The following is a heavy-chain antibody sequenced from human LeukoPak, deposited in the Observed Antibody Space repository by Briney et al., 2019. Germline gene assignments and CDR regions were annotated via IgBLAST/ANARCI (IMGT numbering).Heavy chain of an antibody. D-gene: IGHD3-3*01. V-gene: IGHV1-2*06. CDR2: INPNSGGT. J-gene: IGHJ4*02. CDR3: ARGVGFLESNFDC. Sequence: ASVKVSCKASGYTFTGYYMHWVRQAPGQGLEWMGRINPNSGGTNYAQKFQGRVTMTRDTSISTAYMELSRLRSDDTAVYYCARGVGFLESNFDCWGQGTLVTVSS. CDR1: GYTFTGYY.